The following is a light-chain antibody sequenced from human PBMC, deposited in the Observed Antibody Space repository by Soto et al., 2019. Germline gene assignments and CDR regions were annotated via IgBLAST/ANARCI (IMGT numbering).Light chain of an antibody. Sequence: DIQMTQSPSSLSAYIGDRVTITCQASHDINNNLNWYQQKPGKAPKLLIHDASTLEKGVPSRFSGSGSGTDFTFTISSLQPEDIASYYCQHYDILPGYTFGRGTKLEIK. CDR3: QHYDILPGYT. CDR1: HDINNN. CDR2: DAS. V-gene: IGKV1-33*01. J-gene: IGKJ2*01.